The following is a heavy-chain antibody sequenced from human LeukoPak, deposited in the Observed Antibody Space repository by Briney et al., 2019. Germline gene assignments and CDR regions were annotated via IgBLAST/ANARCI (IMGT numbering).Heavy chain of an antibody. CDR1: GCSFSDYS. J-gene: IGHJ4*02. V-gene: IGHV3-21*01. CDR2: ITSSSDYT. Sequence: GGSLSLSCAASGCSFSDYSMNWVRQPPGKGLEWVASITSSSDYTSYADSSKGRLTISRVNAKDSLHLQRVSLRAEDTAVYYCARDWFRGIISGLIWGQGALVTVSS. D-gene: IGHD3-10*01. CDR3: ARDWFRGIISGLI.